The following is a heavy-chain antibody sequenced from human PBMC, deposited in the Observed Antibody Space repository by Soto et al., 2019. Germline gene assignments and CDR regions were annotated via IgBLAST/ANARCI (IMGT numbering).Heavy chain of an antibody. V-gene: IGHV1-69*04. J-gene: IGHJ5*02. CDR3: ARESAYCGGDCYPNWFDP. CDR1: GGTSSSYT. CDR2: IIPILGIA. D-gene: IGHD2-21*02. Sequence: GASVKVSCKAAGGTSSSYTISWVRQAPGQGLEWMGRIIPILGIANHAQKFQGRVTITADESTSTAYMELSSLRSEDTAVYYCARESAYCGGDCYPNWFDPWG.